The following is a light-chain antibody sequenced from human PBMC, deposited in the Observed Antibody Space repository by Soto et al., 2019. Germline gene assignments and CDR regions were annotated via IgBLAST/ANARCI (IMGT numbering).Light chain of an antibody. CDR1: QSVSSTY. Sequence: EIVLTQSPGTLSLSPGERATLSCRASQSVSSTYLAWYQQKPGQAPRILIYGASSRATGIPDRFSGSGSGTDFTLTISRLEPEDFAVYYCQHYGSSRWTFGQGTRVDI. J-gene: IGKJ1*01. V-gene: IGKV3-20*01. CDR3: QHYGSSRWT. CDR2: GAS.